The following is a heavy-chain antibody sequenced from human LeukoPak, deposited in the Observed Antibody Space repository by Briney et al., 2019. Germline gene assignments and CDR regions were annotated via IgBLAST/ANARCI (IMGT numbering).Heavy chain of an antibody. CDR3: AARYNTLKYYFDY. J-gene: IGHJ4*02. CDR1: GGSVSSGSYY. V-gene: IGHV4-61*01. Sequence: SETLSLTRTVSGGSVSSGSYYWSWIRQPPGKGLEWIGYIYYSGSTNYNPSLKSRVTISVDTSKNQFSLKLSSVTAADTAVYYCAARYNTLKYYFDYWGQGTLVTVFS. CDR2: IYYSGST. D-gene: IGHD5-24*01.